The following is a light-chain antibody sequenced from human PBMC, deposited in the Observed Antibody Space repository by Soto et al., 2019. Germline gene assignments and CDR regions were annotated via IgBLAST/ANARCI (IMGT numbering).Light chain of an antibody. CDR3: QQYNSYLLT. J-gene: IGKJ4*01. Sequence: DIQMTQSPSTLSAFVGDRLTINCRASQSISSWVAWYQQKPGKAPKLLIYDAFSLESGVPSRFSGSGFGTEFTLTISSLQPDDFATYYCQQYNSYLLTFGGGTKVEI. CDR2: DAF. V-gene: IGKV1-5*01. CDR1: QSISSW.